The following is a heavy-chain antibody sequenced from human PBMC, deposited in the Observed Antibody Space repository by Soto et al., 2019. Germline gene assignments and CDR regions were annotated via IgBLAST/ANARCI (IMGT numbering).Heavy chain of an antibody. V-gene: IGHV3-30-3*01. Sequence: GGSLRLSCAASGFTFSSYAMHWVRQAPGKGLEWVAVISYDGSNKYYADSVKGRFTISRDNSKNTLYLQMNSLRAEDTAVYYCARTRWLQLGPYFDYWGQGTLVTVSS. CDR1: GFTFSSYA. CDR3: ARTRWLQLGPYFDY. CDR2: ISYDGSNK. D-gene: IGHD5-12*01. J-gene: IGHJ4*02.